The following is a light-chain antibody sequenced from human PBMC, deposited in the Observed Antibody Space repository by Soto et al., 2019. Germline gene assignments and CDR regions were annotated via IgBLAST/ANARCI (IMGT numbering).Light chain of an antibody. CDR1: ESVNSGY. J-gene: IGKJ1*01. CDR2: GTS. Sequence: EIVLTQSPATLSLSPGERATLSCRASESVNSGYLAWFQQKPGRAPRLLIFGTSGRATGIPDRFSGNGSRTDFTLTISRLEPEDSAVYYCQQYGSSPRTFGQGTKVEIK. V-gene: IGKV3-20*01. CDR3: QQYGSSPRT.